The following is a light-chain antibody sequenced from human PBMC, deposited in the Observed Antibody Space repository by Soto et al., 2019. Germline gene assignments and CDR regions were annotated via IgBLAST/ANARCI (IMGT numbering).Light chain of an antibody. J-gene: IGKJ4*01. Sequence: IQLTQTPSSLSAYVGDRVTITCRASQGISSFLAWYQQKPGKAPKLLIYAASSLQSGVPSRFSGSGFGTEFPLTITRLQPEDFATYYCQQVESYPSPFGGGTKVEMK. CDR2: AAS. V-gene: IGKV1-9*01. CDR1: QGISSF. CDR3: QQVESYPSP.